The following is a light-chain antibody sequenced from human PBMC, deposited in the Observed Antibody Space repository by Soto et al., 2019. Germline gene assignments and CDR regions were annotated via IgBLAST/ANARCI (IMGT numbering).Light chain of an antibody. CDR2: AAS. Sequence: DIHMTQSPSSLSSSLVDRVTITCRASQSISDYLNWYQQKPGKAPKLLIYAASTLQSGVPSRFSGSGSGTDFTLTISCLQSEDFATYYCQQYYSYPQTFGQGTKVDIK. V-gene: IGKV1-39*01. J-gene: IGKJ1*01. CDR1: QSISDY. CDR3: QQYYSYPQT.